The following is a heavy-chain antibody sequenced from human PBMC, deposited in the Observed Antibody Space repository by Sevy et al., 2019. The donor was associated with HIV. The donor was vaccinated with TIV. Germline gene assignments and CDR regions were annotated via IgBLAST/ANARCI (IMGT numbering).Heavy chain of an antibody. D-gene: IGHD2-2*01. CDR1: GFTFSNSW. Sequence: GGSLRLSCVASGFTFSNSWMNWVRQAPGKGLEWVANINPGGTEEFYVDSVKGRFIISRDNAKNSLFLQMNSLRAEDTAVYYCTRVSRGTDDDDWGQGTLVTVSS. J-gene: IGHJ4*02. V-gene: IGHV3-7*01. CDR2: INPGGTEE. CDR3: TRVSRGTDDDD.